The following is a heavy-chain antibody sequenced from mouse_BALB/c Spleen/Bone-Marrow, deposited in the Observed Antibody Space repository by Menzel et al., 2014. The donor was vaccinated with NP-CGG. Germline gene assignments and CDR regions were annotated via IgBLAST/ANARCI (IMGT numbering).Heavy chain of an antibody. V-gene: IGHV1-9*01. CDR3: SRGTYSYYCDY. CDR1: GYTFSSYW. CDR2: ILPGSGTT. J-gene: IGHJ2*01. D-gene: IGHD2-12*01. Sequence: VQLQQSGAELMKPGASVKISCKATGYTFSSYWIEWVKQRPGHGLEWIGEILPGSGTTNYNEKFKGKATFTADTSSNTAYMQLSSLTSEDSAVYYCSRGTYSYYCDYWGQRTPLTVSS.